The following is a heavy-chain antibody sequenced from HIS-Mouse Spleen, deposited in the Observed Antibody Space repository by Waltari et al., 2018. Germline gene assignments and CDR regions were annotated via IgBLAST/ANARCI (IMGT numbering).Heavy chain of an antibody. CDR2: INPNSGGT. CDR3: ARSGRGIAAAGTSCHLFFDY. Sequence: QVQLVQSGAEVKKPGASVKVSCKASGYTFTGHYMHLVRQAPGQGLEWMGWINPNSGGTNYAQKFQGRVTMTRDTSISTAYMELSRLRSDDTAVYYCARSGRGIAAAGTSCHLFFDYWGQGTLVTVSS. V-gene: IGHV1-2*02. D-gene: IGHD6-13*01. CDR1: GYTFTGHY. J-gene: IGHJ4*02.